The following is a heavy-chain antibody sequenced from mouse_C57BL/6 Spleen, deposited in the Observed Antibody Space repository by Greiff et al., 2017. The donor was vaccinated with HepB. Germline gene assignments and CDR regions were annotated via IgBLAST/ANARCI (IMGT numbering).Heavy chain of an antibody. D-gene: IGHD2-1*01. Sequence: QVQLQQPGAELVKPGASVKMSCKASGYTFTSYWITWVKQRPGQGLEWIGDIYPGSGSTNYNEKFKSKATLTVDTSSSTAYMQLSSLTSEDSAVYYCARRRIYYGNYVDAMDYWGQGTSVTVSS. J-gene: IGHJ4*01. V-gene: IGHV1-55*01. CDR1: GYTFTSYW. CDR2: IYPGSGST. CDR3: ARRRIYYGNYVDAMDY.